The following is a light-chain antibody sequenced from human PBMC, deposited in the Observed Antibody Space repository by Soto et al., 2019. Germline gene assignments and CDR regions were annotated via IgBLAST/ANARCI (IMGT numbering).Light chain of an antibody. V-gene: IGKV3-15*01. Sequence: EIVMTQSPATLSVSPGERATLSCRASQSVSSNLAWYQQKPGQAPRLLIYGASTRATGIPARFSGSGSGTEVTLTISSLPSEDFAVYYCQQYNNWLPTFGPGTKVDIK. CDR3: QQYNNWLPT. CDR2: GAS. CDR1: QSVSSN. J-gene: IGKJ3*01.